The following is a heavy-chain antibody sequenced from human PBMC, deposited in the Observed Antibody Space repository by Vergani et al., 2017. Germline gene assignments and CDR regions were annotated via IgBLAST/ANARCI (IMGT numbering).Heavy chain of an antibody. V-gene: IGHV4-59*01. CDR1: GGSISSYY. J-gene: IGHJ6*02. CDR3: ARVLRVVPAASNYYYYGMDV. D-gene: IGHD2-2*01. Sequence: QVQLQESGPGLVKPSETLSLTCTVSGGSISSYYWSWIRQPPGKGLEWIGYIYYSGSTNYNPSLKSRVTISVDTSKNQFSLKLSSVTAADTAVYYCARVLRVVPAASNYYYYGMDVWGQGTTVTVSS. CDR2: IYYSGST.